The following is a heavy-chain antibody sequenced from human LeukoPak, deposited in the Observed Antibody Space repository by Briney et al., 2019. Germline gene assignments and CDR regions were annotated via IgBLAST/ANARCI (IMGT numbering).Heavy chain of an antibody. V-gene: IGHV1-46*01. D-gene: IGHD5-12*01. Sequence: ASVKVSCKASGYTFTSYYMHWVRQAPGQGLEWMGIINPSAGSTTYAQKFQGRVTMTRDMSTSTVYMELSSLTSEDTAVYYCAKDPLLRGGYDYFFDYWGQGTLVTVSS. J-gene: IGHJ4*02. CDR2: INPSAGST. CDR1: GYTFTSYY. CDR3: AKDPLLRGGYDYFFDY.